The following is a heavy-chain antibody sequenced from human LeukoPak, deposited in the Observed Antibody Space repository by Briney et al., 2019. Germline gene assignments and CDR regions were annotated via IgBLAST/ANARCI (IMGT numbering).Heavy chain of an antibody. D-gene: IGHD3-10*01. Sequence: ASVTVSCKASGYTFTVYYMHWVRQAPGQGVEWMGWINPNSGGTNYTQKFQGRVTMTRDKAISTAYMEVSRLRCGGTAVYYCASGSSAALHDYYGSGSYYNLGYWGQGTLVTVSS. CDR3: ASGSSAALHDYYGSGSYYNLGY. CDR1: GYTFTVYY. CDR2: INPNSGGT. J-gene: IGHJ4*02. V-gene: IGHV1-2*02.